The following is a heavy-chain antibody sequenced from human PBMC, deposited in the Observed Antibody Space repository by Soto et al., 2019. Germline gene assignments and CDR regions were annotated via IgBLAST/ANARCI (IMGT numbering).Heavy chain of an antibody. V-gene: IGHV3-23*01. CDR1: GFTFSSYA. CDR2: ISGSGGST. D-gene: IGHD3-22*01. CDR3: AKGGEGLEYYDSSGYYHGTCLDY. J-gene: IGHJ4*02. Sequence: GGSLRLSCAASGFTFSSYAMSWVRQAPGKGLEWVSAISGSGGSTYYADSVKGRFTISRDNSKNTLYLQMNSLRAEDTAVYYCAKGGEGLEYYDSSGYYHGTCLDYWGQGTLVTVSS.